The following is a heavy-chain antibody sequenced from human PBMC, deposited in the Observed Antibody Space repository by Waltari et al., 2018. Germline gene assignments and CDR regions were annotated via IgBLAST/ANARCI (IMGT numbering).Heavy chain of an antibody. Sequence: QVQLVQSGAEVKKPGASVKVSCKASGYKFFSYDVTWVRQAPGQGLEWMGWMRPNRGDTAYARTFKDRVIMTRDTSISTAYMELRSLRSEDTAVYYCARIMITSGGVIVPDAFDIWGQGTMVTVSS. CDR1: GYKFFSYD. CDR3: ARIMITSGGVIVPDAFDI. D-gene: IGHD3-16*02. CDR2: MRPNRGDT. J-gene: IGHJ3*02. V-gene: IGHV1-8*01.